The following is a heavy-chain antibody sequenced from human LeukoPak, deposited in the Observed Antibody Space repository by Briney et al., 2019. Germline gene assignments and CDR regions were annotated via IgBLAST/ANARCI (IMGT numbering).Heavy chain of an antibody. CDR2: IQYDGSNQ. Sequence: PGGSLRLSCAASGFTFSSYGMHWVRQAPGKGLEWVAYIQYDGSNQQYADSVKGRFIISRDRSKNIPYLQMNSLRAEDTAVYYCAKPTNYYDSSGYSFGIDYWGQGTLVTVSS. D-gene: IGHD3-22*01. J-gene: IGHJ4*02. CDR3: AKPTNYYDSSGYSFGIDY. CDR1: GFTFSSYG. V-gene: IGHV3-30*02.